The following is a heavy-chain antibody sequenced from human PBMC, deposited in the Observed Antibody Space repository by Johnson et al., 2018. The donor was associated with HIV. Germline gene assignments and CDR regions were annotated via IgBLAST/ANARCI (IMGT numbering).Heavy chain of an antibody. CDR3: ARGIAAAPLWAFDI. CDR2: ISYDGSNK. J-gene: IGHJ3*02. V-gene: IGHV3-30*04. D-gene: IGHD6-13*01. Sequence: QVQLVESGGGVVQPGRSLRLSCAASGFTFSSYPMHLVRQAPGKGLEWVAVISYDGSNKYYADSVKGRFTISRDNSKNTLYLQMNSLRAEDTAVYYCARGIAAAPLWAFDIWGQGTMVTVSS. CDR1: GFTFSSYP.